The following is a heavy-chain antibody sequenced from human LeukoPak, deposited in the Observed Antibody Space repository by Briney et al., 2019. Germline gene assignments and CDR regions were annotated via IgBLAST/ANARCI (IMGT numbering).Heavy chain of an antibody. CDR3: ARVGLWFGEFPFDY. V-gene: IGHV3-21*01. Sequence: PGGSLRLSCAASGFTFSSYSMNWVRQAPGKGPEWVSSISSSSSYIYYADSVKGRFTISRDNAKNSLYLQMNSLRAEDTAVYYCARVGLWFGEFPFDYWGQGTLVTVSS. J-gene: IGHJ4*02. CDR1: GFTFSSYS. CDR2: ISSSSSYI. D-gene: IGHD3-10*01.